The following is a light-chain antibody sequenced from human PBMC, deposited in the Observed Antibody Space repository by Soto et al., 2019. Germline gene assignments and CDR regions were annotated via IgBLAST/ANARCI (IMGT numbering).Light chain of an antibody. V-gene: IGKV3-11*01. CDR1: QSISSY. J-gene: IGKJ1*01. CDR2: DAS. Sequence: EVVLTQSPDTLSLPPGERATLSCRASQSISSYLAWYQQKPGQAPRLLIYDASSRATGIPARFSGSGSGTDFTLTISSLEPEDFAVYYCQQRSSWPWTFGQGTKLEIK. CDR3: QQRSSWPWT.